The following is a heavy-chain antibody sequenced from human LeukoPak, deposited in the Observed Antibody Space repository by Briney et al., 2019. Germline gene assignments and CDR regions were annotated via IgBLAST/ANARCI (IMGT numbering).Heavy chain of an antibody. CDR3: ARTYYDFWSGDYFDY. J-gene: IGHJ4*02. CDR1: GYSFTSYW. CDR2: IYPGDSDT. D-gene: IGHD3-3*01. V-gene: IGHV5-51*01. Sequence: GESLQISCQGSGYSFTSYWIGWVRQLPGKGLEWMGIIYPGDSDTRYSPSFQGQVTISADKSISTAYLQWSSLKASDTAMYYCARTYYDFWSGDYFDYWGQGTLVTVSS.